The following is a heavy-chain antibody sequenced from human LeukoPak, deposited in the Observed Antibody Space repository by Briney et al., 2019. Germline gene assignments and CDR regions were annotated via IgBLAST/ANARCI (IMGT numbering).Heavy chain of an antibody. Sequence: GASVKVSFKTSGYTFTSYNMHWVRQAPGQGLEWMGIINPSGGGTSYAQKLQGRVTMTRDTSTNTVYMELSSLRSEDTAVYYCARDNRGWSFDYWGQGTLVTVSS. CDR2: INPSGGGT. D-gene: IGHD6-19*01. CDR3: ARDNRGWSFDY. V-gene: IGHV1-46*01. J-gene: IGHJ4*02. CDR1: GYTFTSYN.